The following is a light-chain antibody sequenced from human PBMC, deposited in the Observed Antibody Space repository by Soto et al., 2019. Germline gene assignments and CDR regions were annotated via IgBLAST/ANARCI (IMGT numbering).Light chain of an antibody. Sequence: QLVLTQSPSASASLGASVKLTCTLSSGHSSYAIAWHQQQPEKGPRYLMKVNSDGSHSEGDGIPDRFSGSSSGAERYLTISSLQSEDEADYYCQTWGTGPWVFGGGTKVTVL. CDR3: QTWGTGPWV. J-gene: IGLJ3*02. CDR2: VNSDGSH. CDR1: SGHSSYA. V-gene: IGLV4-69*01.